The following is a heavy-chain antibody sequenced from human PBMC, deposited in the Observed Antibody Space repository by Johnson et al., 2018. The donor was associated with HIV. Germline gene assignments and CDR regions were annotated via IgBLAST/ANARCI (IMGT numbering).Heavy chain of an antibody. D-gene: IGHD1-1*01. Sequence: QVQLVESGGGVVQPGGSLRLSCAASGFTFSSYGMHWVRQAPGQGLEWVAVISYDGSNKYYADSVKGRFTISRDNSKNTLYLQMNNLRAEDTAVYYCARGFLTGTPSDAFDIWGQGTMVTVSS. CDR2: ISYDGSNK. J-gene: IGHJ3*02. CDR1: GFTFSSYG. V-gene: IGHV3-30*19. CDR3: ARGFLTGTPSDAFDI.